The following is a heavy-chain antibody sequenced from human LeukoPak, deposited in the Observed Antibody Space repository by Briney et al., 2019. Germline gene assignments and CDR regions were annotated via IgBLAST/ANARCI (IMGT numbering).Heavy chain of an antibody. D-gene: IGHD6-13*01. CDR3: ARVGGRSSWYYYYYYMDI. V-gene: IGHV1-8*01. CDR1: GYTFTSYD. Sequence: GASVKVSCKASGYTFTSYDINWVRQATGQGLEWMGWMSPNSGNTGYAQKFQGRVTMTRNTSISTAYMELSSLRSEDTAVYYCARVGGRSSWYYYYYYMDIWGKGTTVTVSS. CDR2: MSPNSGNT. J-gene: IGHJ6*03.